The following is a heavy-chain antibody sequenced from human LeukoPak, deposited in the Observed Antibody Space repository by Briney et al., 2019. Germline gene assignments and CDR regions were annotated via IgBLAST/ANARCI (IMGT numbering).Heavy chain of an antibody. V-gene: IGHV3-33*01. CDR1: GFTFGSYG. CDR2: IWYDGSNI. D-gene: IGHD1-26*01. J-gene: IGHJ4*02. CDR3: VRQQGGKISPFDY. Sequence: GGSLRLSCAASGFTFGSYGMHWVRQAPGKGLEWVAVIWYDGSNIYYADFVEGRFTISRDNSRDTLFLQMNSLRVEDTAIYYCVRQQGGKISPFDYWGQGTRVTVSS.